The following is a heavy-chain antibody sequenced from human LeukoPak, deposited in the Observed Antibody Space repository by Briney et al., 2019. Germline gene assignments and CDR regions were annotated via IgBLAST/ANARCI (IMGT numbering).Heavy chain of an antibody. Sequence: GGSLRLSCAASGFTFGSYSMNWVRQAPGKGLEWVSSISSSSSYIYYADSVKGRFTISRDNAKNSLYLQMNSLRAEDTAVYYSARGPLRDNGMDVWGQGTTVTVSS. V-gene: IGHV3-21*01. CDR3: ARGPLRDNGMDV. CDR1: GFTFGSYS. J-gene: IGHJ6*02. CDR2: ISSSSSYI.